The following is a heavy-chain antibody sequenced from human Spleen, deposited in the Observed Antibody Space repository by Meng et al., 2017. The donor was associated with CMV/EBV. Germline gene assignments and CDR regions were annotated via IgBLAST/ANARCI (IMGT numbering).Heavy chain of an antibody. V-gene: IGHV1-69*05. CDR3: ASAYYDSSGYYQPYYFDY. CDR2: IIPIFGTA. J-gene: IGHJ4*02. Sequence: SVKVSCKASRGTFSSYAISWVRQAPGQGLEWMGGIIPIFGTANYAQKFQGRVTITTDESTSTAYMELSSLRSEDTAVYYCASAYYDSSGYYQPYYFDYWGQGTLVTVSS. CDR1: RGTFSSYA. D-gene: IGHD3-22*01.